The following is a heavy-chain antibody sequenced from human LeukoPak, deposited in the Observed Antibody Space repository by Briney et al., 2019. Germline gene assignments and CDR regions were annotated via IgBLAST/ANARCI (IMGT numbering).Heavy chain of an antibody. D-gene: IGHD2-2*01. J-gene: IGHJ5*02. CDR1: GYTFTSYY. Sequence: ASVKVSCKASGYTFTSYYMHWVRQAPGQGLEWMGWINPNSGGTNYAQKFQGRVTMTRDTSISTAYMELSRLRSDDTAVYYCARTYCNSTRCSNWFDPWGQGTLVTVSS. CDR3: ARTYCNSTRCSNWFDP. V-gene: IGHV1-2*02. CDR2: INPNSGGT.